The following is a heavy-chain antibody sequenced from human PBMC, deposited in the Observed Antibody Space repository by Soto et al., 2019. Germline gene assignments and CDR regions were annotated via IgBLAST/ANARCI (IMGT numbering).Heavy chain of an antibody. Sequence: QVQLQESGPGLVKPSETLSLTCTVSGDSINSYYWNWIRQPPGKGLEWIGYIYYSGTTNYNPSLKGRVTISLDTSKNQISLKLSSVPAADTAVYYCARDRFPGYWGQGILVTVSS. V-gene: IGHV4-59*01. CDR3: ARDRFPGY. J-gene: IGHJ4*02. CDR1: GDSINSYY. CDR2: IYYSGTT. D-gene: IGHD3-10*01.